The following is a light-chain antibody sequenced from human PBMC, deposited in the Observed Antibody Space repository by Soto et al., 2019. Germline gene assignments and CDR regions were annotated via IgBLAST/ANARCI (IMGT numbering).Light chain of an antibody. V-gene: IGKV1-6*01. CDR1: QGIRNE. Sequence: AIQMTQSPSSLSASVGDRVTITCRASQGIRNELGWYQQKPGKAPKLLIYAASSLQSGVPSRFSGSGSGTDFTLTTSSRQPEDLATYYCLQDYNYPRTFGPGTKVEIK. CDR3: LQDYNYPRT. CDR2: AAS. J-gene: IGKJ1*01.